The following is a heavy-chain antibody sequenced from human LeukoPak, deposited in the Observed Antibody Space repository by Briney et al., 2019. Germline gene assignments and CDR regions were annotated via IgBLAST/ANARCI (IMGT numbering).Heavy chain of an antibody. CDR2: IKQDGSEK. CDR3: ARARDDDILTGSNWFDP. Sequence: GGPLTLSCAASGFTFSSYWMSWVRQAPGEGREWVANIKQDGSEKYYVDSVKGRFTISRDNDKNSLYLQMNSLRAEDTAVYYCARARDDDILTGSNWFDPWGQGTLVTVSS. D-gene: IGHD3-9*01. J-gene: IGHJ5*02. CDR1: GFTFSSYW. V-gene: IGHV3-7*01.